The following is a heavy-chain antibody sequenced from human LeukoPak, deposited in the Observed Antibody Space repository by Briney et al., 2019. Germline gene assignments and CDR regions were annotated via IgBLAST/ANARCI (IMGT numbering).Heavy chain of an antibody. CDR3: AREGRDGYKYFDY. D-gene: IGHD5-24*01. CDR1: GFTFSSYA. V-gene: IGHV3-30-3*01. J-gene: IGHJ4*02. CDR2: ISYDGSNK. Sequence: GGSLRLSCAASGFTFSSYAMHWVRQAPGKGLEWEAVISYDGSNKYYADSGKGRFTISRDNSKNTLYLQMNSLRAEDTAVYYCAREGRDGYKYFDYWGQGTLVTVSS.